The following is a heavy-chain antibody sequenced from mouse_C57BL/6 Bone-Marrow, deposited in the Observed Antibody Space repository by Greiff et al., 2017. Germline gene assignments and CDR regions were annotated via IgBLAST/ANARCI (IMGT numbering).Heavy chain of an antibody. J-gene: IGHJ4*01. D-gene: IGHD2-13*01. Sequence: VQLKQSGPELVKPGASVKIPCKASGYTFTDYNMDWVKQSHGKSLEWIGDINPNNGGTIYNQKFKGKATLTVDKSSSTAYMELRSLTSEDTAVYYCARRMVTMDYWGQGTSVTVSS. CDR2: INPNNGGT. CDR3: ARRMVTMDY. CDR1: GYTFTDYN. V-gene: IGHV1-18*01.